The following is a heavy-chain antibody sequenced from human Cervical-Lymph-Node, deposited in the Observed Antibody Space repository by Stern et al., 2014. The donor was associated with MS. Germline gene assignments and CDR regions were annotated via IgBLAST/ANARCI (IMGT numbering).Heavy chain of an antibody. D-gene: IGHD3-10*01. J-gene: IGHJ4*02. V-gene: IGHV3-7*01. CDR1: GFTFSVYW. CDR2: IRDDGSDK. Sequence: EDQLVESGGGLVQPGESLTLSCVASGFTFSVYWRSWVVQAPGKGLEWSANIRDDGSDKYYVDSVKGRFTISRDNAKNSLYLQMNSLRGEDTAVYFCGRFTRGSPSDYWGQGTQVTVSP. CDR3: GRFTRGSPSDY.